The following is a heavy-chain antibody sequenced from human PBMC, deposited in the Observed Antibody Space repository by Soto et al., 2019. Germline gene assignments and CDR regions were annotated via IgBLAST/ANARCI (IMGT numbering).Heavy chain of an antibody. J-gene: IGHJ6*02. CDR2: ISYDGSNK. CDR3: ARASPLELRFLAWLRGGMDV. V-gene: IGHV3-30-3*01. CDR1: VFTCSSYA. Sequence: GGSLRLSCAAAVFTCSSYAMHWVRQAPGKGLEWVAVISYDGSNKYYADSVKGRFTISRDNSKNTLYLQMNSLRAEDTAVYYCARASPLELRFLAWLRGGMDVCGQGTTVTVSS. D-gene: IGHD3-3*01.